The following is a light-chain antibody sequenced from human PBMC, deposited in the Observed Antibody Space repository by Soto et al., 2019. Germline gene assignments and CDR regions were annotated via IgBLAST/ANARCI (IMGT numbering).Light chain of an antibody. CDR1: QSISSY. Sequence: DIHMTQSPSSLSASVGDRFTITCRASQSISSYLNWYQQKPGKAPKLLIYAASSLQSGVPSRFSGSGSGTEFTLTISSLQPDDFATYYCQHYNSYSEAFGQGTKVDIK. J-gene: IGKJ1*01. V-gene: IGKV1-39*01. CDR2: AAS. CDR3: QHYNSYSEA.